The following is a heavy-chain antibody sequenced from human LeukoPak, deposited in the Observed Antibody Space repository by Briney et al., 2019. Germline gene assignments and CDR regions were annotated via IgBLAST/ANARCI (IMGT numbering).Heavy chain of an antibody. V-gene: IGHV1-69*05. D-gene: IGHD3-22*01. J-gene: IGHJ5*02. CDR2: IIPIFVTA. CDR1: GGTFSSYA. CDR3: ARDLEWSNYYDSSGKWFDP. Sequence: ASVKVSCMASGGTFSSYAISWVRQAPGQGLEWMGRIIPIFVTANYAQKFQGRVTITTDESTSTAYMELSSLRSEDTAVYYCARDLEWSNYYDSSGKWFDPWGQGTLVTVSS.